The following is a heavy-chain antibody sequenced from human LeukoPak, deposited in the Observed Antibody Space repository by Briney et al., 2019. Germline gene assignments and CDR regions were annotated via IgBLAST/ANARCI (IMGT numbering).Heavy chain of an antibody. D-gene: IGHD1-26*01. CDR2: IYPIGTTI. CDR3: AIGSGSYYIRY. V-gene: IGHV1-46*01. J-gene: IGHJ4*02. Sequence: ASVKVSYKAAGYSFTSYYMHWVRQAPGQGLEWMGIIYPIGTTIGYAQKFQGRVSMTRDTSTSTVYMEVSSLRSEVTAVYYCAIGSGSYYIRYWGQGTLVTVSS. CDR1: GYSFTSYY.